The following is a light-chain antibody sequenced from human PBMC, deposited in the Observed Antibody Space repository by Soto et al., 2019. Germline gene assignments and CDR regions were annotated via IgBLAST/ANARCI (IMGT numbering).Light chain of an antibody. CDR2: AAS. CDR1: QSITSY. CDR3: QQSDSIPRT. Sequence: DIQMTQSPSSLSASVGDRVTITCRTSQSITSYLNWYQQKPGKAPKLLIYAASSLQSGVPSRFSGSGSGTDFTLTISSLQPEEFATYYCQQSDSIPRTVGQGTKVEIK. V-gene: IGKV1-39*01. J-gene: IGKJ1*01.